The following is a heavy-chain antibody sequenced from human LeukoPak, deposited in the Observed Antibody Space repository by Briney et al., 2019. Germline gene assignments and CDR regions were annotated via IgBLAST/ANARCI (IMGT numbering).Heavy chain of an antibody. CDR3: ARFIPYYFDY. V-gene: IGHV4-34*01. CDR2: INHSGST. D-gene: IGHD2-2*02. J-gene: IGHJ4*02. CDR1: GGSFSGYY. Sequence: TSETLSLTCAVYGGSFSGYYWSWIRQPPGKGLEWIGEINHSGSTNYNPPLKSRVTISVDTSKNQFSLKLSSVTAADTAVYYCARFIPYYFDYWGQGTLVTVSS.